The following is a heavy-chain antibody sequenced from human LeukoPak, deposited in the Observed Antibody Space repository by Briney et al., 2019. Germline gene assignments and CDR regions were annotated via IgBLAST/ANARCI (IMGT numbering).Heavy chain of an antibody. V-gene: IGHV3-21*01. Sequence: GGSLRLSCAASAFTFSSYSMNWVRQAPGKGLEWVSSISSSSSYIYYADSVKGRFTISRDNAKNSLYLQMNSLRAEDTAVYYCARLLGQPDYDYVWGSSHKDWFDPWGQGTLVTVSS. D-gene: IGHD3-16*01. CDR1: AFTFSSYS. CDR2: ISSSSSYI. CDR3: ARLLGQPDYDYVWGSSHKDWFDP. J-gene: IGHJ5*02.